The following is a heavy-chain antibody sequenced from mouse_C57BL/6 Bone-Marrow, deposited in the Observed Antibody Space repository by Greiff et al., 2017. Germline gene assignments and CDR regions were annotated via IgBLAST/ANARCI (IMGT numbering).Heavy chain of an antibody. CDR2: ISNLAYSI. V-gene: IGHV5-15*01. Sequence: EVMLVESGGGLVQPGGSLKLSCAASGFTFSDYGMAWVRQAPRKGPEWVAFISNLAYSIYYADTVTGRFTISRENAKNTLYLEMSSLRSEDTAMYYCARHGLFYAMDYWGQGTSVTVSS. CDR1: GFTFSDYG. CDR3: ARHGLFYAMDY. D-gene: IGHD2-3*01. J-gene: IGHJ4*01.